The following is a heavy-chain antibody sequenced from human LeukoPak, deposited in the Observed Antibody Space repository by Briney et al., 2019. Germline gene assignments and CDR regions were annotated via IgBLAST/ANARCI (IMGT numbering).Heavy chain of an antibody. V-gene: IGHV4-30-2*01. D-gene: IGHD2-15*01. Sequence: SETLSLTCTVSGGSISSGGYYWSWIRQPPGKGLEWIGYIYHSGSTYYNPSLKSRVTISVDTSKNQFSLKLSSVTAADTAVYYCARDEPYSGHLDYWGQGTLVTVSS. CDR1: GGSISSGGYY. CDR2: IYHSGST. CDR3: ARDEPYSGHLDY. J-gene: IGHJ4*02.